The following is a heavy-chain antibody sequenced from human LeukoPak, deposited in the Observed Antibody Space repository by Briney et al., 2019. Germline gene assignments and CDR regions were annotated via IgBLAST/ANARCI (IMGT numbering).Heavy chain of an antibody. CDR2: IGSAGDT. V-gene: IGHV3-13*01. J-gene: IGHJ6*02. Sequence: GGSLRLSCAASGFTFSSYDMHWVRQATGKVLEWVSGIGSAGDTYYPDSVKGRFTISRDNAKNSLYLQMNSLRAGDTAVYYCARVLPKYFDFLTGFYYYYGMDVWGQGTTVTVSS. CDR1: GFTFSSYD. D-gene: IGHD3-9*01. CDR3: ARVLPKYFDFLTGFYYYYGMDV.